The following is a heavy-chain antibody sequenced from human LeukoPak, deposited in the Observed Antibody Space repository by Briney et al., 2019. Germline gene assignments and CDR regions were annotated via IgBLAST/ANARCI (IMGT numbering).Heavy chain of an antibody. Sequence: ASVKVSCKVSGYTLTKLSMHWVRQAPGKGLEWMGGFNPEDGETIYAQRFQGRVTMTEDTSTDTAYMELSSLRSEDTAVYYCGTDLTYYFVYWGQGTLVTVSS. CDR2: FNPEDGET. V-gene: IGHV1-24*01. CDR1: GYTLTKLS. J-gene: IGHJ4*02. CDR3: GTDLTYYFVY. D-gene: IGHD3-9*01.